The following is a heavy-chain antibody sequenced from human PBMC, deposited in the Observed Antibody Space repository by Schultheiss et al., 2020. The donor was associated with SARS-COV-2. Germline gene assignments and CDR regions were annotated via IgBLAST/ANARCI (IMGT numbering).Heavy chain of an antibody. V-gene: IGHV3-53*01. CDR1: GFTVSSNY. CDR3: AKDPGVGYCSSTSCVNGY. J-gene: IGHJ4*02. Sequence: GESLKISCAASGFTVSSNYMSWVRQAPGKGLEWVSVIYSGGSTYYADSVKGRFTISRDNSKNTLYLQMNSLRAEDTAVYYCAKDPGVGYCSSTSCVNGYWGQGTLVTVSS. CDR2: IYSGGST. D-gene: IGHD2-2*01.